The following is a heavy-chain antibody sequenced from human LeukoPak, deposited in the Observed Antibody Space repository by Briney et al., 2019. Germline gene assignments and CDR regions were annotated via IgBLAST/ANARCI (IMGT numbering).Heavy chain of an antibody. CDR3: AKVGNWVAPHDAFDI. J-gene: IGHJ3*02. CDR2: ISYDGSNK. V-gene: IGHV3-30-3*01. CDR1: GFTFSSYA. Sequence: PGRSLRLSCAASGFTFSSYAMHWVRQAPGKGLEWVAVISYDGSNKYYADSVKGRFTISRDNSKNTLYLQMNSLRAEDTAVYYCAKVGNWVAPHDAFDIWGQGTMVTVSS. D-gene: IGHD7-27*01.